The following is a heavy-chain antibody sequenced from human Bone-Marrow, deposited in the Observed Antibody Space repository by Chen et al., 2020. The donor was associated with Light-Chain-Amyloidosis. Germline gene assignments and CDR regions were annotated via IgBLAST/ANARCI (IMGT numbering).Heavy chain of an antibody. D-gene: IGHD5-18*01. Sequence: GSGPGLVKPSQTLSLTCCVSGASMTNGSHYWSWIRLPAGKGLEWIGRIYTSGNTNYSPSLKSRVTISVDTSKNQFSLKLNSVTAADTAVYYCAREGTAMGRGQFLNFFYYMDVWGKGTTVTVSS. CDR2: IYTSGNT. V-gene: IGHV4-61*02. J-gene: IGHJ6*03. CDR1: GASMTNGSHY. CDR3: AREGTAMGRGQFLNFFYYMDV.